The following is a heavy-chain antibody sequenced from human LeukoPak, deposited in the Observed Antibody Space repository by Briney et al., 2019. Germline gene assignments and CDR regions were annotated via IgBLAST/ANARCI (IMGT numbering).Heavy chain of an antibody. J-gene: IGHJ4*02. CDR3: ARDKQPGDY. CDR1: GGSISSYY. D-gene: IGHD5-18*01. Sequence: SETLSLTCTVSGGSISSYYWSWIRQPPGKGLEWIGYIYYSGSTNYNPSLKSRVTISVDTSKDQFSLKLSSVTAADTAVYYCARDKQPGDYWGQGALVTVSS. V-gene: IGHV4-59*01. CDR2: IYYSGST.